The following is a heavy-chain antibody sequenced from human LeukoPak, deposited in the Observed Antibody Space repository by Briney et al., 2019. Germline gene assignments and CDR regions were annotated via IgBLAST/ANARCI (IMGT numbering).Heavy chain of an antibody. CDR3: AKDSILGKKYYDYVWGSYRPDY. V-gene: IGHV3-30*18. CDR2: ISYDGSNK. J-gene: IGHJ4*02. CDR1: GFTFSSYG. D-gene: IGHD3-16*02. Sequence: PGRSLRLSCAASGFTFSSYGMYWVRRAPGKGLEWVAVISYDGSNKYYADSVKGRFTISRDNSKNTLYLQMNSLRAEDTAVYYCAKDSILGKKYYDYVWGSYRPDYWGQGTLVTVSS.